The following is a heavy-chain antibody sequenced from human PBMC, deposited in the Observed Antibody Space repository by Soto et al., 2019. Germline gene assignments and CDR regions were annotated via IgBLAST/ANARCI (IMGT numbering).Heavy chain of an antibody. Sequence: SVKVSCKASGGTFSSYAISWVRQAPGQGLEWMGGIIPIFGTANYAQKFQGRVTITADESTSTAYMELSSLRSEDTAVYYCARVLRTNDYYYYGMDVWGQGTTVTVSS. CDR2: IIPIFGTA. J-gene: IGHJ6*02. V-gene: IGHV1-69*13. CDR1: GGTFSSYA. CDR3: ARVLRTNDYYYYGMDV. D-gene: IGHD3-16*01.